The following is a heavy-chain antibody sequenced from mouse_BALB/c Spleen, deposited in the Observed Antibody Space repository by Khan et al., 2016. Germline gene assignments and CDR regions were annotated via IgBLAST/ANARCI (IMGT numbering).Heavy chain of an antibody. Sequence: QVQLQQSGAELVRPGTSVKVSCKASGYAFTNYLIEWVKQRPGQGLEWIGVINPGSGGTNYTEKFKGKATLTADKSSNTAYLQLSSLTSDDPAVYFCARSGQLGLEGYYYAMDYGGQGTSVTVSS. CDR3: ARSGQLGLEGYYYAMDY. CDR2: INPGSGGT. J-gene: IGHJ4*01. V-gene: IGHV1-54*01. D-gene: IGHD3-2*01. CDR1: GYAFTNYL.